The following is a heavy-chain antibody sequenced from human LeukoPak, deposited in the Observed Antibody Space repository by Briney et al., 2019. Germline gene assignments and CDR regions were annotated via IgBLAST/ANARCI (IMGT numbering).Heavy chain of an antibody. Sequence: PSETLSLTCIVSGGSISSGGYYWSWIRQPPGKGLEWIGYIYHSGSSYYNPSLKSRVTISVDRSKNQFSLKLSSVTAADTAVYYCARERRYCSSTSCPKGYYYYYMDVWGKGTTVTVSS. CDR3: ARERRYCSSTSCPKGYYYYYMDV. D-gene: IGHD2-2*01. V-gene: IGHV4-30-2*01. J-gene: IGHJ6*03. CDR1: GGSISSGGYY. CDR2: IYHSGSS.